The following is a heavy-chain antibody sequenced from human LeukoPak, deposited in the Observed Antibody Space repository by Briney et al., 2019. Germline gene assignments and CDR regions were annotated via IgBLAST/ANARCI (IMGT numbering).Heavy chain of an antibody. D-gene: IGHD6-19*01. V-gene: IGHV1-2*02. CDR3: ARDIAVAGMSYYYYYMDV. CDR1: GYTFTGYY. J-gene: IGHJ6*03. CDR2: INPNSGGT. Sequence: ASVNLSCKSSGYTFTGYYKHWVRQAPGQGLEWMGWINPNSGGTNYAQKFQGRLTMTRDTSISTAYMELSRLRSDDTAVYYCARDIAVAGMSYYYYYMDVWGKGTTVTISS.